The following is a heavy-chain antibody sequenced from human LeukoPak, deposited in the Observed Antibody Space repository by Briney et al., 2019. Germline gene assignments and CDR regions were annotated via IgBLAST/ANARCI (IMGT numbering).Heavy chain of an antibody. J-gene: IGHJ4*02. CDR2: IYYSGST. V-gene: IGHV4-59*08. Sequence: SETLSLTCTVSGGSISSYYWSWVRQPPGKGGEWGGYIYYSGSTNYNPSHKSRVTISVDPSKNHFSLTLSSVTAADTAVYYCARHSPIVAAADQTYFDYWGQGPLVTVSS. CDR3: ARHSPIVAAADQTYFDY. CDR1: GGSISSYY. D-gene: IGHD6-13*01.